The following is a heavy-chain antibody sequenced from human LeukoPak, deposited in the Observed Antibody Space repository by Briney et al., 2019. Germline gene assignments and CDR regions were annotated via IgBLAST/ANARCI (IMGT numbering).Heavy chain of an antibody. J-gene: IGHJ4*02. Sequence: SVKVSCKASGGTFSSYAISWVRQAPGQGLEWMGGIIPIFGTANYAQKFQGRVTITADESTSTAYMELSSLRSEDTAVYYCARGEWRELVYANWGQGSLVTVSS. D-gene: IGHD1-26*01. CDR3: ARGEWRELVYAN. CDR1: GGTFSSYA. V-gene: IGHV1-69*13. CDR2: IIPIFGTA.